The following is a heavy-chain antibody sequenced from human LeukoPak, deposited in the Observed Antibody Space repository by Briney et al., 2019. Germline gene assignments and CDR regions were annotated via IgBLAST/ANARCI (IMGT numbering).Heavy chain of an antibody. D-gene: IGHD5-18*01. CDR3: RGPTQQWLYSGTDV. V-gene: IGHV3-49*04. Sequence: GGSLRLSCTASGFTFGDHAMSWVRQAPGKVLEWLGFIRSKAYGGTTEYAASAKGRFTISRDDSKSIAYLQMNSLTTEDTAVYCSRGPTQQWLYSGTDVWGQGTTVIVSS. CDR1: GFTFGDHA. J-gene: IGHJ6*02. CDR2: IRSKAYGGTT.